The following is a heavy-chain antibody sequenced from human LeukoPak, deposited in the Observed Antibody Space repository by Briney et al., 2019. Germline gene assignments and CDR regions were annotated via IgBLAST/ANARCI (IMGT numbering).Heavy chain of an antibody. J-gene: IGHJ5*02. D-gene: IGHD3-10*01. CDR3: AREQGMVRGSWFDP. CDR2: INWNGGST. CDR1: GFSFSSYA. V-gene: IGHV3-20*04. Sequence: GGSLRLSCATSGFSFSSYAMSWVRQAPGKGLEWVSGINWNGGSTGYADSVKGRFTISRDNAKNSLYLQMNSLRAEDTALYYCAREQGMVRGSWFDPWGQGTLVTVSS.